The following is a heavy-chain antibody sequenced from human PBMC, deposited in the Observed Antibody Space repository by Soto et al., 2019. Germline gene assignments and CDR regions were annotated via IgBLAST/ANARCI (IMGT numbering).Heavy chain of an antibody. CDR2: IYYSGST. Sequence: QLQLQESGPGLVKPSETLSLTCTVSGGSISSSSYYWGWIRQPPGKGLEWIGSIYYSGSTYYNPSLKSRVTISVDTSKNQFSLKLSSVTAADTAVYYCARGVVSGWPYYFDYWGQGTLVTVSS. CDR1: GGSISSSSYY. CDR3: ARGVVSGWPYYFDY. J-gene: IGHJ4*02. V-gene: IGHV4-39*01. D-gene: IGHD6-19*01.